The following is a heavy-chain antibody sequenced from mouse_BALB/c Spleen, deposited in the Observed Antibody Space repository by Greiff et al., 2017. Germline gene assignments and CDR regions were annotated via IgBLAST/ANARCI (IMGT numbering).Heavy chain of an antibody. CDR3: ARSTVVARHYFDY. Sequence: VQVVESGAELARPGASVKMSCKASGYTFTSYTMHWVKQRPGQGLEWIGYINPSSGYTNYNQKFKDKATLTADKSSSTAYMQLSSLTSEDSAVYYCARSTVVARHYFDYWGQGTTLTVSS. J-gene: IGHJ2*01. V-gene: IGHV1-4*01. CDR2: INPSSGYT. CDR1: GYTFTSYT. D-gene: IGHD1-1*01.